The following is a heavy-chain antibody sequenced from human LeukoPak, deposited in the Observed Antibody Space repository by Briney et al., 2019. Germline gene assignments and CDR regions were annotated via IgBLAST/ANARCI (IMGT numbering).Heavy chain of an antibody. CDR3: ANSDDY. Sequence: GGSLRLSCAASGFTFSDSYMSWIRQAPGKGLEWVSYISSSGSNIYYADSVKGRFTISRDNAKNSLYLQMSSLRAEDTAVYYCANSDDYWGQGTLVTFSS. V-gene: IGHV3-11*01. D-gene: IGHD2-15*01. J-gene: IGHJ4*02. CDR1: GFTFSDSY. CDR2: ISSSGSNI.